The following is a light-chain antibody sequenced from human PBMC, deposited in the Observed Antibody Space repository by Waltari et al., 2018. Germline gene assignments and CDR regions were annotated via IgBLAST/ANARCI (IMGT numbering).Light chain of an antibody. CDR3: QQHSNYWT. Sequence: DIQMTQSPSTLSASVGDRVTITCRASQNLNSWLAWYQQKPGKAPKLLIYKASSLESGVPSRFGGSGSGTEFTLTISSLQPDDFATYYCQQHSNYWTFGQGTKVEIK. CDR2: KAS. V-gene: IGKV1-5*03. J-gene: IGKJ1*01. CDR1: QNLNSW.